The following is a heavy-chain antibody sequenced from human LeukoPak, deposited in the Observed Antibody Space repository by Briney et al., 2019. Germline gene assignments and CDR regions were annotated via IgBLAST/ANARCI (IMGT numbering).Heavy chain of an antibody. CDR1: GFTFDDYA. D-gene: IGHD3-22*01. V-gene: IGHV3-9*01. CDR3: AKDTTYYYDSSGSFDY. J-gene: IGHJ4*02. Sequence: GGSLRLSCAGSGFTFDDYAMHWVRQAPGKGLEWVSGISWNSGSIGYADSVKGRFTISRDNAKNSLYLQMNSLRAEDTALYYRAKDTTYYYDSSGSFDYWGQGTLVTVSS. CDR2: ISWNSGSI.